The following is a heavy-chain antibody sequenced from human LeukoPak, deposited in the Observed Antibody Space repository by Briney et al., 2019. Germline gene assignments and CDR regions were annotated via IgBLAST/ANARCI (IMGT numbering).Heavy chain of an antibody. CDR1: GYTFTGYY. J-gene: IGHJ5*02. CDR2: INPNSGGT. CDR3: ARGLVTMVRGPRAYWFDP. V-gene: IGHV1-2*02. D-gene: IGHD3-10*01. Sequence: GASVKVSCKASGYTFTGYYMHWVRQAPGQGLEWMGWINPNSGGTNYAQKFQGRVTMTRDTSISTAYMELSRLRSDDTAVYYCARGLVTMVRGPRAYWFDPWGQGTLVTVSS.